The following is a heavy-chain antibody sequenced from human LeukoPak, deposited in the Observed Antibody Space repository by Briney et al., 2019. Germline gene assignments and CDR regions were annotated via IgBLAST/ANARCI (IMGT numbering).Heavy chain of an antibody. CDR2: INHSGST. CDR3: ARELRYFDWSMIGGWFDP. Sequence: PSETLSLTCTASGGSITSNFWSWIRQPPGKGLEWIGEINHSGSTNYNPSLKSRVTISVDTSKNQFSLKLSSVTAADTAVYYCARELRYFDWSMIGGWFDPWGQGTLVTVSS. J-gene: IGHJ5*02. CDR1: GGSITSNF. V-gene: IGHV4-34*01. D-gene: IGHD3-9*01.